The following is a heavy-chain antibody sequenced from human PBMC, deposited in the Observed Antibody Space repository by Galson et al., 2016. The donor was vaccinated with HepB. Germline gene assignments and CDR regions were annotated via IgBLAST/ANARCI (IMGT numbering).Heavy chain of an antibody. CDR1: GSSLGNYW. CDR2: IKKDGSEI. Sequence: SLRLSCAASGSSLGNYWMNWARQAPGEGLEWLANIKKDGSEINYVDSVKGPFTISRDNAKNSLYLQMNTLRVNDTAVYYCTREFDLWGRGTQVTVSS. J-gene: IGHJ2*01. CDR3: TREFDL. V-gene: IGHV3-7*04.